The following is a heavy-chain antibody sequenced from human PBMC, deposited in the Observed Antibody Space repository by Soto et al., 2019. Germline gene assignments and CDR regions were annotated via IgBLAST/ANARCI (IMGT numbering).Heavy chain of an antibody. Sequence: SETLSLTCIFSGESISSSSYYWAWIRQPPGKGLEWIGGIYYGGRTYYNPSFKSRVTISIDTSKNQFSLKLSSVTATDTAVYYCARQPKTVVTQAYCDQWGQGSLVPV. CDR3: ARQPKTVVTQAYCDQ. V-gene: IGHV4-39*01. CDR2: IYYGGRT. J-gene: IGHJ4*02. CDR1: GESISSSSYY. D-gene: IGHD2-21*02.